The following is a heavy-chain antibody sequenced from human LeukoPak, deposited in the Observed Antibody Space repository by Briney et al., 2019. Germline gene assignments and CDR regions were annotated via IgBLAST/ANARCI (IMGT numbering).Heavy chain of an antibody. D-gene: IGHD6-6*01. CDR3: ARDEGIAARPGYYYMDV. CDR1: GFTFSSYS. V-gene: IGHV3-21*01. CDR2: ISSSSSYI. J-gene: IGHJ6*03. Sequence: GGSLRLSCAASGFTFSSYSMNWVRQAPGKGLEWVSSISSSSSYIYYADSVKGRFTISRDNAKNSLYLQMNSLRAEDTAVYYCARDEGIAARPGYYYMDVWGKGTTVTVSS.